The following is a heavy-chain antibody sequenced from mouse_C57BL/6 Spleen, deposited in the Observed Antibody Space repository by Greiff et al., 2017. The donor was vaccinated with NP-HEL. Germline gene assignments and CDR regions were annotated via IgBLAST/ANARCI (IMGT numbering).Heavy chain of an antibody. V-gene: IGHV1-26*01. CDR2: INPNNGGT. D-gene: IGHD2-2*01. CDR3: ARSGYYGYDDAMDY. J-gene: IGHJ4*01. CDR1: GYTFTDYY. Sequence: VQLQQSGPELVKPGASVKISCKASGYTFTDYYMNWVKQSHGKSLEWIGDINPNNGGTSYNQKFKGKATLTVDKSSSTAYMELRSLTSEDSAVYYCARSGYYGYDDAMDYWGQGTSVTVSS.